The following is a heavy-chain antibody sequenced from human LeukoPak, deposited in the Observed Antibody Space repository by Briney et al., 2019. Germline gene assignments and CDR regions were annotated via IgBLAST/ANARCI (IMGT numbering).Heavy chain of an antibody. CDR1: GFTFSKYW. D-gene: IGHD6-19*01. Sequence: PGGSLRLSCAASGFTFSKYWMLWVRQAPGKGLESVSRINTDGTVTTYEDSVKGRFTVSRDNADNTMFLQMTSVRDEDTAVYYCATKQWLAPPPDSWGQGTPVTVSS. CDR3: ATKQWLAPPPDS. V-gene: IGHV3-74*01. J-gene: IGHJ4*02. CDR2: INTDGTVT.